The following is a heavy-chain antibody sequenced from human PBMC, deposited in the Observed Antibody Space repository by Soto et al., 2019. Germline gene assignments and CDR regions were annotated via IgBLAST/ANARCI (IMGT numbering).Heavy chain of an antibody. Sequence: KQSQTLSLTCAISGDSVSSNSAAWNWIRQSPSRGLEWLGRTYYRSKWYNDYAVSVKSRITINPDTSKNQFSLQLNSVTPEDTAVYYCARGPSPPRGGKPVDYFDYWGQGTLVTVSS. V-gene: IGHV6-1*01. CDR2: TYYRSKWYN. CDR3: ARGPSPPRGGKPVDYFDY. CDR1: GDSVSSNSAA. J-gene: IGHJ4*02. D-gene: IGHD2-15*01.